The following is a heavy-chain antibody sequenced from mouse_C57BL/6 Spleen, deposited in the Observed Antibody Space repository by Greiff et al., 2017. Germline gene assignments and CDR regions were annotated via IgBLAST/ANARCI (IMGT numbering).Heavy chain of an antibody. CDR1: GYTFPSYW. Sequence: QVQLQQPGAELVKPGASVQLSCKASGYTFPSYWMQWVKQRPGQGLEWIGEIDPSDSYTNYNQKFKGKATLTVDTSSSTAYMQLSSLTSEDSAVYYCARTYYDYDGGYYFDYWGKGTTLTVSS. CDR2: IDPSDSYT. J-gene: IGHJ2*01. V-gene: IGHV1-50*01. CDR3: ARTYYDYDGGYYFDY. D-gene: IGHD2-4*01.